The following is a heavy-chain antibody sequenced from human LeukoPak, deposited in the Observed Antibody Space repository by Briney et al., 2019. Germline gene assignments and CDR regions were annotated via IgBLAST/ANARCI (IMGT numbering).Heavy chain of an antibody. CDR3: AREDIRITMVRGVRPCYYYYMDV. Sequence: PGGSLRLSCAASGFTFSDYYMSWIRQAPGKGLEWVSYISSSGSTIYYADSVKGRFTISRDNAKNSLYLQMNSLRAEDTAVYYCAREDIRITMVRGVRPCYYYYMDVWGKGTTVTISS. D-gene: IGHD3-10*01. CDR2: ISSSGSTI. CDR1: GFTFSDYY. J-gene: IGHJ6*03. V-gene: IGHV3-11*04.